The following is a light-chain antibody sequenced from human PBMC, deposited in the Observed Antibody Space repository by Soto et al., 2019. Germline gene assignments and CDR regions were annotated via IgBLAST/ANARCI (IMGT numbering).Light chain of an antibody. CDR2: GAS. J-gene: IGKJ1*01. CDR1: QSISNN. Sequence: EIMITQSPATLSVSPRERATLSFRAGQSISNNLAWYQQKPGQAPRLLIYGASTRATGIPARFTGSGSGTEFTLTISSLQSEDFAVYYCQQYSNWPRTFGQGTKVDIK. CDR3: QQYSNWPRT. V-gene: IGKV3-15*01.